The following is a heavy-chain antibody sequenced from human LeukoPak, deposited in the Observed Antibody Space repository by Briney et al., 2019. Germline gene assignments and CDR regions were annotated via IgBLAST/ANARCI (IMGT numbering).Heavy chain of an antibody. CDR1: GGSISSYY. J-gene: IGHJ4*02. CDR2: IYYSGST. CDR3: ARHLGYWLAPSHPFDY. D-gene: IGHD2-8*02. V-gene: IGHV4-59*08. Sequence: SETLSLTCTVSGGSISSYYWSWLRQPPGKGLECIGYIYYSGSTNYNPSLKSRATISVDTSKNQFSLKLSSVTAADTAVYYCARHLGYWLAPSHPFDYWGQGTLVTVSS.